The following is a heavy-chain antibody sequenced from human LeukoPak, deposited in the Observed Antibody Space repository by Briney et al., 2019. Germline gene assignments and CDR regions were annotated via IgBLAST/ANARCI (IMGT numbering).Heavy chain of an antibody. CDR3: ALSSGAFDSAGYCDY. CDR1: GYSFTNYW. V-gene: IGHV5-51*01. CDR2: IYPNNSDS. D-gene: IGHD2-15*01. J-gene: IGHJ4*02. Sequence: GDSLKISCKGSGYSFTNYWVGWVRQMPGKGLEWMGIIYPNNSDSRYSPSFRGQVTISVDRSITTAYLQWNSLKPSDTAMYYCALSSGAFDSAGYCDYWGQGTLVTVSS.